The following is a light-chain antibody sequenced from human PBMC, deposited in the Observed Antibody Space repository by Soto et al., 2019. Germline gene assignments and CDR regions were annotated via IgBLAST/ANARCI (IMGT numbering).Light chain of an antibody. CDR3: QQRDNWPWT. Sequence: EIVLTQSPATLSLSPGERATLSCRASQSVRSNFAWYQQKTGQAPRLLIYDASNRATGIPGRFSGSGSGPDFTLTISNLEPEDFAVYECQQRDNWPWTFGRGAKVEIK. J-gene: IGKJ1*01. CDR2: DAS. V-gene: IGKV3-11*01. CDR1: QSVRSN.